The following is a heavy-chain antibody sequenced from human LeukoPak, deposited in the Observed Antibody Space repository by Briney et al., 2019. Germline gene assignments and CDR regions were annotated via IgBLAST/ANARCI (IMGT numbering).Heavy chain of an antibody. CDR1: GGSISTSTYY. D-gene: IGHD4-17*01. V-gene: IGHV4-39*07. CDR3: ARPTSYGDYFYFDY. Sequence: SETLSLTCTVSGGSISTSTYYWSWIRQPPGKGLEWIGEINHSGSTNYNPSLKSRVTISVDTSKNQFSLKLSSVTAADTAVYYCARPTSYGDYFYFDYWGQGTLVTVSS. J-gene: IGHJ4*02. CDR2: INHSGST.